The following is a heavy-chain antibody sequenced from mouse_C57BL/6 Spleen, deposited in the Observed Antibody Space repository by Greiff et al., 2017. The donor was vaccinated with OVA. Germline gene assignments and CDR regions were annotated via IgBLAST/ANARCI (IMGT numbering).Heavy chain of an antibody. V-gene: IGHV5-16*01. Sequence: EVKLMESEGGLVQPGSSMKLSCTASGFTFSDYYMAWVRQVPEKGLEWVANINYDGSSTYYLDSLKSRFIISRDNAKNILYLQMSSLKSEDTATYYCARGSLYYYKADYAMDYWGQGTSVTVSS. CDR2: INYDGSST. CDR1: GFTFSDYY. D-gene: IGHD1-1*01. CDR3: ARGSLYYYKADYAMDY. J-gene: IGHJ4*01.